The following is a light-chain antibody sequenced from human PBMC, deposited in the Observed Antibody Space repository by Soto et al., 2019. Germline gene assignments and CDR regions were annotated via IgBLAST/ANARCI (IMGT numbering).Light chain of an antibody. CDR3: QQSSSSPWT. V-gene: IGKV1-39*01. J-gene: IGKJ1*01. Sequence: DIQMTQSPSSLSASVGDRVSITCRASQSISSYLNWYQQKPGKAPKLLIYAAFTLQTGVSSRFIGSGYGTDFTLTINSLQPEDFATYYCQQSSSSPWTFGQGTKVEIK. CDR2: AAF. CDR1: QSISSY.